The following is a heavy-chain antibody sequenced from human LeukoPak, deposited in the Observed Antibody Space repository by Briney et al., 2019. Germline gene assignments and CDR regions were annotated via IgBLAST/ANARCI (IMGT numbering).Heavy chain of an antibody. Sequence: PSETLSLTCAVYGGSFSGYYWSWIRQPPGKGLEWIGSIYYSGNTYYNASLKSRVTISVDTSKNQFSLKLTSVTAADTAVYYCARRRCSGGSCYAPYFDYWGQGTLVTVSS. V-gene: IGHV4-34*01. CDR2: IYYSGNT. J-gene: IGHJ4*02. D-gene: IGHD2-15*01. CDR3: ARRRCSGGSCYAPYFDY. CDR1: GGSFSGYY.